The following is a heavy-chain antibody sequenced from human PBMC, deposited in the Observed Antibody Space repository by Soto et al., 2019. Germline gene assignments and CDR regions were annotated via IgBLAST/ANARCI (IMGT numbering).Heavy chain of an antibody. V-gene: IGHV3-23*01. CDR1: GFTFSSYA. D-gene: IGHD6-6*01. CDR3: AKKGSSSIYYYYMDV. CDR2: ISGSGGST. Sequence: PGGSLRLSCAASGFTFSSYAMSWVRQAPGKGLEWVSAISGSGGSTYYADSVKGRFTISRDNSKNTLYLQMNSLRAEDTAVYYCAKKGSSSIYYYYMDVWGKGTTVTVSS. J-gene: IGHJ6*03.